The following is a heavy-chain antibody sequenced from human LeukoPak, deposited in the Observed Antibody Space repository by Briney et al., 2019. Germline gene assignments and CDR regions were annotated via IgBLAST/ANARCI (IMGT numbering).Heavy chain of an antibody. Sequence: SETLSLTCAVSGGSISSGGYSWSWIRQPPGKGLEWIGYIYHSGSTYYNPSLKSRVTISVDRSKNQFSLKLSSVTAADTAVYYCARSNSSGWGFDYWGQGTLVTVSS. CDR1: GGSISSGGYS. CDR2: IYHSGST. D-gene: IGHD6-19*01. V-gene: IGHV4-30-2*01. J-gene: IGHJ4*02. CDR3: ARSNSSGWGFDY.